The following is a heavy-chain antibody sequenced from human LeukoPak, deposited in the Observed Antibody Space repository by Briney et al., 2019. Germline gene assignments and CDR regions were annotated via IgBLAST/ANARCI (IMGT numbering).Heavy chain of an antibody. J-gene: IGHJ4*02. D-gene: IGHD3-9*01. V-gene: IGHV3-33*01. Sequence: SGGSLRLSCAASGFTFSSYGMHGVRQAPGKGLEWVAVIGYDGGEKYSADSVKGRFTISRDNSKNTLYLQMNSLRAEDTAVYYCTRDFESYFDYWGQGAQVTVSS. CDR3: TRDFESYFDY. CDR1: GFTFSSYG. CDR2: IGYDGGEK.